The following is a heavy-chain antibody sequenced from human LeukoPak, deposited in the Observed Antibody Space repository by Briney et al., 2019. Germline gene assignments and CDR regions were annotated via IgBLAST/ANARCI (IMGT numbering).Heavy chain of an antibody. Sequence: SETLSLTCTVSGGSISSSAYDWGWIRQPPGKGLDWIGNIYNSGYANYSPSLKSRVTISVDTSKNQFSLKLSSVTAADTAVYYCARQAVGGRVGTTIDHWGQGTLVTVSA. CDR1: GGSISSSAYD. J-gene: IGHJ4*02. CDR3: ARQAVGGRVGTTIDH. V-gene: IGHV4-39*01. D-gene: IGHD1-26*01. CDR2: IYNSGYA.